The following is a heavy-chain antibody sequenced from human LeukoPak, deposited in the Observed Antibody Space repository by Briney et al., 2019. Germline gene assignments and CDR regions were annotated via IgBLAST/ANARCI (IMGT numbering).Heavy chain of an antibody. CDR2: INHSGST. CDR1: GGSFSGYY. CDR3: ARRRACYFDY. Sequence: SETLSLTCAVYGGSFSGYYWSWIRQPPGKGLEWIGEINHSGSTNYNPSLKSRVTISVDTSKNQFSLKLSSVTAADTAVYYCARRRACYFDYWGQGTLVTVSS. J-gene: IGHJ4*02. V-gene: IGHV4-34*01.